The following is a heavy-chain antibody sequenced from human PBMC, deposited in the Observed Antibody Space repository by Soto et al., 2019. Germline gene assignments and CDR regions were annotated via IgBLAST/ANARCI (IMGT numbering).Heavy chain of an antibody. V-gene: IGHV3-21*01. CDR1: GFTFSSYS. Sequence: PGGSLRLSCAASGFTFSSYSMNWVRRAPGKGLEWVSSISSSSSYIYYADSVKGRFTISRDNAKNSLYLQMNSLRAEDTAVYYCAKTAGYDYVWGSSGLDPWGQGTLVTVSS. J-gene: IGHJ5*02. CDR3: AKTAGYDYVWGSSGLDP. CDR2: ISSSSSYI. D-gene: IGHD3-16*01.